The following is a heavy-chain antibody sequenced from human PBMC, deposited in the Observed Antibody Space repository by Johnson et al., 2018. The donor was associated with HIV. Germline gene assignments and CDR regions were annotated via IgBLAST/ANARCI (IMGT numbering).Heavy chain of an antibody. J-gene: IGHJ3*02. CDR3: AHIEELKCAFDI. CDR2: ITWNSDTI. Sequence: EVQLVESGGGLVQPGRSLRLSCAASGFTFDDYAMHWVRQVPGKGLEWVSGITWNSDTIGYVDSVKGRFTISRDNAKNSLYLQMNSLRAEDTAFYYCAHIEELKCAFDIWGQGTMVTVSS. CDR1: GFTFDDYA. V-gene: IGHV3-9*01. D-gene: IGHD2-21*01.